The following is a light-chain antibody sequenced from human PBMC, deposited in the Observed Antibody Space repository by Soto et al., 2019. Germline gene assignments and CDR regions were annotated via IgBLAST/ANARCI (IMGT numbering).Light chain of an antibody. CDR3: QQYNNWLRT. Sequence: VTTQSPATLSVSPGERATLSCRASQNLRSSLAWYQQKPGQAPRLLIYGASTRATGIPARFSGSGSGTEFTLTISSLQSEDFAVYYCQQYNNWLRTFGQGTK. CDR2: GAS. CDR1: QNLRSS. J-gene: IGKJ1*01. V-gene: IGKV3-15*01.